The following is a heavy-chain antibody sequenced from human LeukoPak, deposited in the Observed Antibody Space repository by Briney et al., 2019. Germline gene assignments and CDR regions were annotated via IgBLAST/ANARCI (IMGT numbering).Heavy chain of an antibody. CDR2: ISYDGSNK. Sequence: GGSLRLSCAASGFTFSSYAMHWVRQAPGKGLEWVAVISYDGSNKYYADSVKGRFTISRDNSKNTLYLQMNSLRAEDTAVYYCAREDTAMVPYYYGMDVWGQGTTVTVSS. V-gene: IGHV3-30-3*01. J-gene: IGHJ6*02. CDR3: AREDTAMVPYYYGMDV. D-gene: IGHD5-18*01. CDR1: GFTFSSYA.